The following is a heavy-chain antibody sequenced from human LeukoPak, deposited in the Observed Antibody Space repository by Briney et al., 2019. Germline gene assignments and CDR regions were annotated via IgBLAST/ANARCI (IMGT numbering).Heavy chain of an antibody. D-gene: IGHD3-3*01. Sequence: SETLSLTCTVSGGSISSYYWSWIRQPAGKGLEWIGRIYTSGGTNYNPSLKSRVTMSVDTSKNQFSLKLSSVTAADTAVYYCARDSGRLEWLSYFDYWGQGTLVTVSS. CDR3: ARDSGRLEWLSYFDY. CDR2: IYTSGGT. V-gene: IGHV4-4*07. CDR1: GGSISSYY. J-gene: IGHJ4*02.